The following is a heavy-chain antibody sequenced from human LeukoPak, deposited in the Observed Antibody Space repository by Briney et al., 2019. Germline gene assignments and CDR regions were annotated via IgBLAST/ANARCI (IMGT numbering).Heavy chain of an antibody. CDR3: ARVNYDYYMDV. J-gene: IGHJ6*03. CDR1: GGLMNHYY. CDR2: IYYSGCP. V-gene: IGHV4-59*01. Sequence: SETLSLTRTVSGGLMNHYYWSWIRQPPGKGLEGIGYIYYSGCPDYNPSLKSRVTISVDTSKNQFSLKLSSVTAADTAVYYCARVNYDYYMDVWGKGTTVTVSS.